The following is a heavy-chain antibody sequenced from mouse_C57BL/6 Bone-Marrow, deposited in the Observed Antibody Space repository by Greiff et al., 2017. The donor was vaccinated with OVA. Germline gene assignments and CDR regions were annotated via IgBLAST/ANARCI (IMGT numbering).Heavy chain of an antibody. CDR3: VRDSRRYGSSSWFAY. J-gene: IGHJ3*01. Sequence: EVQLVESGGELVQPKGSLKLSCAASGFTFNTYAMHWVRQAPGKGLEWVARIRSKSSNYATYYADSVKDRFTISRDDSQSMLYLQMNNLKTEDTAMYYCVRDSRRYGSSSWFAYWGQGTLVTVSA. CDR1: GFTFNTYA. V-gene: IGHV10-3*01. CDR2: IRSKSSNYAT. D-gene: IGHD1-1*01.